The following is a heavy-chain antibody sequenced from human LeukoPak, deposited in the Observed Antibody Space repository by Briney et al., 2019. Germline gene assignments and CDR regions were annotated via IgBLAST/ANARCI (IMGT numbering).Heavy chain of an antibody. D-gene: IGHD5-12*01. CDR2: IRSKAPVGTT. CDR3: NRGYSTDN. V-gene: IGHV3-71*02. Sequence: GGSLRLSCAASGFTFSDYYMAWVRQAPGKGLEWVCFIRSKAPVGTTEYTASVKVRFIISRDDSKSIAYLQINSLITEATATFYCNRGYSTDNWGQGNQVTVSS. CDR1: GFTFSDYY. J-gene: IGHJ4*02.